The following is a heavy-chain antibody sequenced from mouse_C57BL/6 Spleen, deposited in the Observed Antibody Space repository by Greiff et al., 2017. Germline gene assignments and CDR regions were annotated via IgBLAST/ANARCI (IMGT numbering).Heavy chain of an antibody. V-gene: IGHV1-52*01. CDR2: IDPSDSET. D-gene: IGHD3-2*02. Sequence: QVQLQQPGAELVRPGSSVKLSCKASGYTFTSYWMHWVKQRPIQGLEWIGNIDPSDSETHYNQKIKDKATLTVDKSSSTAYMQLISQTSDDSAVYYCARPKTAQATTWFAYWGQGTLVTVSA. CDR1: GYTFTSYW. CDR3: ARPKTAQATTWFAY. J-gene: IGHJ3*01.